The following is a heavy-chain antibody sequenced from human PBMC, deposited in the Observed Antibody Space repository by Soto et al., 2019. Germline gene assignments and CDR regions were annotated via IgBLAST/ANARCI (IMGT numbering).Heavy chain of an antibody. V-gene: IGHV3-73*02. CDR3: TRPDSASSCVGDCYLYSGFDS. D-gene: IGHD2-21*02. J-gene: IGHJ5*01. CDR1: GFTFSDSA. Sequence: EVQLVESGGGLVQPGGSLKLSCAASGFTFSDSAMHWVRQASGKGLEWVGRIRSKTNDYATRYAASVKGRFTISRDDSKNTAYLQMNNVKAEDTAVYYCTRPDSASSCVGDCYLYSGFDSWGQGALVTVSS. CDR2: IRSKTNDYAT.